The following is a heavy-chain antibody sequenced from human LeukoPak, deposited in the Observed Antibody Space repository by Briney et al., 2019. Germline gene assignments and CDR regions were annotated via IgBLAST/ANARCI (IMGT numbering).Heavy chain of an antibody. D-gene: IGHD7-27*01. CDR1: GYTFTGYY. J-gene: IGHJ4*02. V-gene: IGHV1-2*02. Sequence: ASVKVSCKASGYTFTGYYMHWVRQAPGQGLEWMGWINPNSGGTNYAQKFQGRVTMTRDTSISTAYMELSRLRSDDTAVYYCARDGARTGDLLSVSGLRDYWGQGTLVTVSS. CDR3: ARDGARTGDLLSVSGLRDY. CDR2: INPNSGGT.